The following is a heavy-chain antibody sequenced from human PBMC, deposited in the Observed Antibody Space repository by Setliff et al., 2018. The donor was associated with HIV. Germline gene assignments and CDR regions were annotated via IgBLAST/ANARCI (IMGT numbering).Heavy chain of an antibody. CDR2: IYDSGST. D-gene: IGHD4-17*01. Sequence: PSETLSFTCTVSGGSISNFLWSWIRQPPGKGLEWIGYIYDSGSTNYNPSLKSRVTISVDTSKNYFSLKLTSVTAADTAVYYCARSRPSLRAFDIWGQGTMVTV. J-gene: IGHJ3*02. V-gene: IGHV4-59*01. CDR1: GGSISNFL. CDR3: ARSRPSLRAFDI.